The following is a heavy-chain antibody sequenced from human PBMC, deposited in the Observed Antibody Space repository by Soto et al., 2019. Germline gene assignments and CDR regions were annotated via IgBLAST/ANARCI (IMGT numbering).Heavy chain of an antibody. J-gene: IGHJ4*02. D-gene: IGHD6-19*01. CDR1: RYTLYISV. CDR2: ISAYNGNT. CDR3: ARAGKAVAGNFDY. Sequence: GAPVEVARTSSRYTLYISVVAVLRKNPGQGLEWMGWISAYNGNTNYAQKLQGRVTMTTDTSTSTAYMELRSLRSDDTAVYYCARAGKAVAGNFDYWGQGTLVTVSS. V-gene: IGHV1-18*01.